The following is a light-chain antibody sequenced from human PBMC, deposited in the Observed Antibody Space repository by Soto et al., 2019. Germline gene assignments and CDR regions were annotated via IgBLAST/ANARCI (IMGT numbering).Light chain of an antibody. J-gene: IGKJ5*01. Sequence: EILLKQSPATLSFSPGERAALSXXXSQSVSSSYLAWYQQKPGQAPRLIXSDAYNRATGIPVTFSGGGFGTDFTLTISSLEAEDSAVYYCQQRSNWPSITFGQGTRLEIK. V-gene: IGKV3-11*01. CDR1: QSVSSSY. CDR3: QQRSNWPSIT. CDR2: DAY.